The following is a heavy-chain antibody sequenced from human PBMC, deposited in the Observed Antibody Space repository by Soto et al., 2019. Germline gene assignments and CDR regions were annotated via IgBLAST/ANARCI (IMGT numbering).Heavy chain of an antibody. CDR3: ARGTSTASSGWYVY. CDR2: INPNSGGT. D-gene: IGHD6-19*01. CDR1: GYTFTGYY. J-gene: IGHJ4*02. Sequence: ASVKVSCKASGYTFTGYYMHLVRQAPGQGLEWMGWINPNSGGTNYAQKFQGWVTMTRDTSISTAYMELSRLRSDDTAVYYCARGTSTASSGWYVYWGQGTLVTVSS. V-gene: IGHV1-2*04.